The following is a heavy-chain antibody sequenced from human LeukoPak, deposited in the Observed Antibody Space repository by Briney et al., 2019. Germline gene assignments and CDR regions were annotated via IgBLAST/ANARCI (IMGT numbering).Heavy chain of an antibody. CDR2: ITGDGCYT. CDR1: GFTFSTYV. CDR3: ARVSTNDRRNAFDI. Sequence: GGSLRLSCAASGFTFSTYVMQWVRQAPGKGLEYVSAITGDGCYTYYANSVKGRFTISRDNSKKTLYLQMGSLRADDMAVYYCARVSTNDRRNAFDIWGQGTMVTVSS. V-gene: IGHV3-64*01. J-gene: IGHJ3*02. D-gene: IGHD2-8*01.